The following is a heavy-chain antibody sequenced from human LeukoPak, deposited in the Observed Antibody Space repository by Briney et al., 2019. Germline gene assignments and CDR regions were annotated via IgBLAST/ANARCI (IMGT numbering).Heavy chain of an antibody. CDR1: GFTFTSYA. CDR2: IKSKTDDGTT. Sequence: GGSLRLSCAASGFTFTSYAMHWVRQAPGKGLEWVGRIKSKTDDGTTDYATPVKGRFTISRDDSKNTLYLQMNSLKTEDTAVYYCTTHFPVTTFYWGQGTLVTVSS. V-gene: IGHV3-15*01. CDR3: TTHFPVTTFY. J-gene: IGHJ4*02. D-gene: IGHD4-17*01.